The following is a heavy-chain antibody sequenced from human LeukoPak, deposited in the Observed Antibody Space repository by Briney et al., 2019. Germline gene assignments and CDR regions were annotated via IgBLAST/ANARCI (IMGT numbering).Heavy chain of an antibody. CDR3: AKDRRYDVHLDY. CDR1: GFTFSTYW. J-gene: IGHJ4*02. CDR2: INTDGSTT. D-gene: IGHD5-12*01. Sequence: GGSLRLSCVGSGFTFSTYWMHWVRQAPGRGLVWVSGINTDGSTTSYADSVKGRFTISRDNAKNTLNMQMSRQRAEYTAVNYRAKDRRYDVHLDYWGQRALVTVSS. V-gene: IGHV3-74*01.